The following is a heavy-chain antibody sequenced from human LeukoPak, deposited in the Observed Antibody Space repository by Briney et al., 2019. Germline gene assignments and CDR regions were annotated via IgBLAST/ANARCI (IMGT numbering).Heavy chain of an antibody. D-gene: IGHD4-17*01. CDR2: INPNSGGT. V-gene: IGHV1-2*02. J-gene: IGHJ6*03. CDR1: GYTFTDYY. Sequence: ASVKVSCKASGYTFTDYYIHWVRQAPGQGLEWMGWINPNSGGTNYALKFQGRVTITRNTSISTAYMELSSLRSEDTAVYYCARGLTVTTDYYYYYYMGVWGKGTTVTVSS. CDR3: ARGLTVTTDYYYYYYMGV.